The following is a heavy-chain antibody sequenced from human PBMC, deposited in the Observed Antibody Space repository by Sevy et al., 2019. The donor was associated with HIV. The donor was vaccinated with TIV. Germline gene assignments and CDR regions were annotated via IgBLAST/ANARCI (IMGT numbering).Heavy chain of an antibody. Sequence: GGSLRLSCAASGFTFSNVWMSWVRQAPGKGLEWVGHIKSKTEGGTTDYAAPVKGRFTISRDVSRNTLDLQMNSLKAEDTALYYCTTGGSILQHWGQGTLVTVSS. CDR1: GFTFSNVW. D-gene: IGHD3-16*01. J-gene: IGHJ4*02. CDR3: TTGGSILQH. CDR2: IKSKTEGGTT. V-gene: IGHV3-15*01.